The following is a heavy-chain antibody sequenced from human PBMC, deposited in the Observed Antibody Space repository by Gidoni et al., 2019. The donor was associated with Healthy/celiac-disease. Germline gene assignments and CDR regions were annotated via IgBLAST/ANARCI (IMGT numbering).Heavy chain of an antibody. J-gene: IGHJ4*02. CDR3: AKSAEYCSSTSCYDY. D-gene: IGHD2-2*01. Sequence: EVQLLESGGGLVQPGGSLRLSCSASGFTFSRYAMSWVRQAPGKGLEWVSAISGSGGSTYYADSVKGRFTISRDNSKNTLYLQMNSLRAEDTAVYYCAKSAEYCSSTSCYDYWGQGTLVTVSS. CDR2: ISGSGGST. V-gene: IGHV3-23*01. CDR1: GFTFSRYA.